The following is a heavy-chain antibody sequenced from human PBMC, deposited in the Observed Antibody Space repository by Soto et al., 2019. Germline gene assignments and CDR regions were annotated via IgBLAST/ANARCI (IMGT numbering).Heavy chain of an antibody. V-gene: IGHV3-23*01. J-gene: IGHJ4*02. CDR3: AKGMTTVTRSNYFDY. CDR1: GFTFSSYA. Sequence: GESLKISCAASGFTFSSYAMSWVRQAPGKGLEWVSAISGSGGSTYYADSVKGRFTISRDNSKNTLYLQMNSLRAEDTAVYYCAKGMTTVTRSNYFDYWGQGTLVTVSS. CDR2: ISGSGGST. D-gene: IGHD4-17*01.